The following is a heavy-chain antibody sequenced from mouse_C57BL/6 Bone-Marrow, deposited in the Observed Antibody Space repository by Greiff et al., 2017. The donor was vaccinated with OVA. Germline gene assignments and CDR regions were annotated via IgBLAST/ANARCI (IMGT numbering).Heavy chain of an antibody. Sequence: VQLQQSGAELVRPGTSVKMSCKASGYTFTNYWIGWAKQRPGHGLEWIGDIYPGGGYTNYNEKFKGKATLTADKSSSTAYMQFSSLTSEDSAIYYCARGGLRPLYAMDYWGQGTSVTVSS. CDR3: ARGGLRPLYAMDY. D-gene: IGHD2-4*01. J-gene: IGHJ4*01. CDR1: GYTFTNYW. CDR2: IYPGGGYT. V-gene: IGHV1-63*01.